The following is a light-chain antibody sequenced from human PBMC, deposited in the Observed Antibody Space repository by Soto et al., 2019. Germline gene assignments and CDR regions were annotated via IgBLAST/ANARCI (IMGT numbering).Light chain of an antibody. CDR1: QDITDY. CDR3: QHSEVLGLS. J-gene: IGKJ4*01. V-gene: IGKV1-33*01. Sequence: DIHMTHSPSSLSASVGARVTITCQASQDITDYLHWYQQKPGKAPRLLIYDASNLETGVPSRFSGSGSGTDFTVTIISLQTDDTATYYCQHSEVLGLSFGGGTTVEI. CDR2: DAS.